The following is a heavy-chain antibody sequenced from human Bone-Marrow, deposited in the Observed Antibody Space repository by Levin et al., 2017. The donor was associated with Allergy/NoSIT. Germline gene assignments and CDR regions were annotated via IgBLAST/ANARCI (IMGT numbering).Heavy chain of an antibody. V-gene: IGHV3-33*01. CDR1: GFTFSSYG. J-gene: IGHJ6*02. CDR3: ARDLLLWFGEFYYGMDV. CDR2: IWYDGSNK. Sequence: GGSLRLSCAASGFTFSSYGMHWVRQAPGKGLEWVAVIWYDGSNKYYADSVKGRFTISRDNSKNTLYLQMNSLRAEDTAVYYCARDLLLWFGEFYYGMDVWGQGTTVTVSS. D-gene: IGHD3-10*01.